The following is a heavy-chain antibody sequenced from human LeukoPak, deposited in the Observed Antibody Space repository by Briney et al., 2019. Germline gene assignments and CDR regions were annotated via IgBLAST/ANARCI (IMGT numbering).Heavy chain of an antibody. CDR1: GGSNSSHY. J-gene: IGHJ6*03. D-gene: IGHD3-3*01. Sequence: SETLSLTCTVSGGSNSSHYWSWIRQPPGKGLEWIGYIYYSGSTNYNPSLKSRVTISVDTSKNQFSLKLSSVTAADTTVYYCARATSRGIFGVVYYYYMDVWGKGTTVTVSS. CDR3: ARATSRGIFGVVYYYYMDV. CDR2: IYYSGST. V-gene: IGHV4-59*11.